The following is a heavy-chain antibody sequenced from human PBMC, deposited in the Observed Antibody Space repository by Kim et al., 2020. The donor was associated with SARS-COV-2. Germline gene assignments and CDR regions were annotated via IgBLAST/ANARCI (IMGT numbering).Heavy chain of an antibody. J-gene: IGHJ4*02. Sequence: GGSLRLSCAASGFTINKFAMSWVRQAPGKGLEWVSLISGGGASTYYTDSVKGRFTISRDDSKSTLYLQMNGLRPDDTAVYYCAKLVAPPPVGYFDYWGQG. CDR1: GFTINKFA. CDR3: AKLVAPPPVGYFDY. V-gene: IGHV3-23*01. D-gene: IGHD5-12*01. CDR2: ISGGGAST.